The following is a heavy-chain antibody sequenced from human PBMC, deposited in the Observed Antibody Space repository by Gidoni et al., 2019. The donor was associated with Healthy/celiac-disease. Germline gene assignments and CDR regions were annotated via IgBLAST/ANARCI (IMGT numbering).Heavy chain of an antibody. CDR1: GGSISSYY. Sequence: QVQLQESGPGLVKPSETLSLTCTVSGGSISSYYWSWIRQPPGKGLEWIGYIYYSGSTNYNPSLKSRVTISVDTSKNQFSLKLSSVTAADTAVYYCAGAGRYFDYWGQGTLVTVSS. CDR3: AGAGRYFDY. CDR2: IYYSGST. J-gene: IGHJ4*02. V-gene: IGHV4-59*01.